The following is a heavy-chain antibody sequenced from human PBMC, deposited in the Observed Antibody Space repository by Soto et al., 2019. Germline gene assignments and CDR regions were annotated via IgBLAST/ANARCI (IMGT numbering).Heavy chain of an antibody. J-gene: IGHJ6*02. D-gene: IGHD2-15*01. V-gene: IGHV3-21*01. CDR2: IRGFSPYT. CDR3: ARDRGYDAHDYYYNAMDV. CDR1: GFTFRTYT. Sequence: GGSLRLSCVASGFTFRTYTMNWVRQAPGKGLEWVSGIRGFSPYTFYAESVKGRFTISRDNAKNSLYLQMNSLGVEDTAAYYCARDRGYDAHDYYYNAMDVWGQGTTVTVSS.